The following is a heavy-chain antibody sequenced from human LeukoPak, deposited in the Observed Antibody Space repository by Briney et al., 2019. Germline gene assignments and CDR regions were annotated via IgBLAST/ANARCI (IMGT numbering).Heavy chain of an antibody. V-gene: IGHV3-30*04. CDR3: ARPPPTSSGWYFDY. CDR1: GFTFSSYA. J-gene: IGHJ4*02. D-gene: IGHD6-19*01. CDR2: ISYDGSNK. Sequence: GRSLRLSCAASGFTFSSYAMHWVRQAPGKGLEWVAVISYDGSNKYYADSVKGRFTISRDNSKTTPYLQMNSLRAEDTAVYDCARPPPTSSGWYFDYWGQGTLVTVSS.